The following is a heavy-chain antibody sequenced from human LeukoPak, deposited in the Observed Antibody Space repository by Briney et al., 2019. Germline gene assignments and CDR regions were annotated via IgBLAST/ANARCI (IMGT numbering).Heavy chain of an antibody. D-gene: IGHD5-18*01. CDR1: GGSFSGYY. J-gene: IGHJ4*02. CDR2: INHSGST. CDR3: ARVRYSYGSDY. V-gene: IGHV4-34*01. Sequence: KPSETLSLTCAVYGGSFSGYYWSCIRQPPGKGLEWIGEINHSGSTNYNPSLKSRVTISVDTSKNQFSLKLSSVTAADTAVYYCARVRYSYGSDYWGQGTLVTVSS.